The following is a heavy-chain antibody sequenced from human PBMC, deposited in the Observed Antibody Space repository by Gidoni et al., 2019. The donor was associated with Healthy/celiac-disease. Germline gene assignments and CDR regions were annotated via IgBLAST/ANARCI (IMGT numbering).Heavy chain of an antibody. CDR3: ARGEYCSSTSCYEEDYYYYGMDV. J-gene: IGHJ6*02. D-gene: IGHD2-2*01. Sequence: EVQLVESGGGLVQPGGSLRLSCAASGFTFSSYWMSWVRQAPGKGLEWVANIKQDGSEKYYVDSVKGRFTISRDNAKNSLYLQMNSLRAEDTAVYYCARGEYCSSTSCYEEDYYYYGMDVWGQGTTVTVSS. CDR1: GFTFSSYW. V-gene: IGHV3-7*01. CDR2: IKQDGSEK.